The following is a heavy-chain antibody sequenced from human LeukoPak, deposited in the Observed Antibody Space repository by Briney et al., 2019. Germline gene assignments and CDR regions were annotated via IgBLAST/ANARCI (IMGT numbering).Heavy chain of an antibody. V-gene: IGHV1-46*01. CDR1: GYTFTSYY. D-gene: IGHD6-6*01. J-gene: IGHJ5*02. CDR3: ARVRFSRYSSSDVLNWFDP. Sequence: ASVTVSCKASGYTFTSYYMHWVRQAPGQGLEWMGIINPSGGSTSYAQKFQGRVTMTRDTSTSTVYMELSSLRSEDTAVYYCARVRFSRYSSSDVLNWFDPWGQGTLVTVSS. CDR2: INPSGGST.